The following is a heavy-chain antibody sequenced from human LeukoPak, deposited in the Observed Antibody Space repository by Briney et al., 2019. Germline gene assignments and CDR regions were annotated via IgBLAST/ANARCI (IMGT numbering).Heavy chain of an antibody. CDR2: ISGSGDRT. V-gene: IGHV3-23*01. CDR1: GFTFSSSA. Sequence: GGSLRLSCAASGFTFSSSAMSWVRQAPGKGLEWVSTISGSGDRTYYADSVKGRFTISRDNSKNSLYLQMNSLRAEDTAVYYCARDAGYCGGDCYSGVRAFDIWGQGTMVTVSS. D-gene: IGHD2-21*02. CDR3: ARDAGYCGGDCYSGVRAFDI. J-gene: IGHJ3*02.